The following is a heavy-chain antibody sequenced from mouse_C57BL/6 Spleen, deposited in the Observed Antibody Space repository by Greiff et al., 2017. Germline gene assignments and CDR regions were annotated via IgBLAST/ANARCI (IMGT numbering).Heavy chain of an antibody. V-gene: IGHV2-2*01. CDR2: IWSGGST. CDR3: ARNDGYPYYFDY. D-gene: IGHD2-3*01. J-gene: IGHJ2*01. Sequence: QVQLQQSGPGLVQPSQSLSITCTVSGFSLTSYGVHWVRQSPGKGLEWLGVIWSGGSTDYNAAFISRLSISKDNSKSQVFFKMNSLQADDTAIYYCARNDGYPYYFDYWGQGTTLTVSS. CDR1: GFSLTSYG.